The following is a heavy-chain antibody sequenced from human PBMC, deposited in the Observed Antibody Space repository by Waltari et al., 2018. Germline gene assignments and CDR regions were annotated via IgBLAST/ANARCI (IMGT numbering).Heavy chain of an antibody. CDR3: VREYDSGGAVY. CDR1: RFPFSSYG. D-gene: IGHD3-22*01. Sequence: EVQLVESGGGLVQPGGSRRLSCSSSRFPFSSYGMNWVRQAPGKGLEGVSVISPSRSTITYADSMNGRFTISRDNAKNSLYLQMNSLRADDTAVYYCVREYDSGGAVYWGQGTLVTVSS. V-gene: IGHV3-48*04. J-gene: IGHJ4*02. CDR2: ISPSRSTI.